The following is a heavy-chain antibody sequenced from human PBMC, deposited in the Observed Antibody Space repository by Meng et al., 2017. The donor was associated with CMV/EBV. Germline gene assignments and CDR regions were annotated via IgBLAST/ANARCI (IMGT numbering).Heavy chain of an antibody. V-gene: IGHV4-4*07. CDR3: ARGGLYYYDSSGHFDY. CDR2: IYTSGST. J-gene: IGHJ4*02. CDR1: GGSMSSSY. Sequence: QQARLGLVKPSATLSLTFTVSGGSMSSSYWRWSRQPAGKGLEWMGRIYTSGSTNYNPSLKSRVTMSVDTSKNQFSLKLSSVTAADTAVYYCARGGLYYYDSSGHFDYWGQGTLVTVSS. D-gene: IGHD3-22*01.